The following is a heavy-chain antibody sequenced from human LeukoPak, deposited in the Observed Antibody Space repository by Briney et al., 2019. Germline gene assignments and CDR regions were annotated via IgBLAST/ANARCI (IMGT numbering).Heavy chain of an antibody. CDR2: INHSGST. CDR3: ARGFRGYSYGYIDY. V-gene: IGHV4-34*01. Sequence: PWETLSLTCAVYGGSFSGYYWSWIRQPPGKGLEWIGEINHSGSTNYNPSLKSRVTISVDTSKNQFSLKLSSVTAADTAVYYCARGFRGYSYGYIDYWGQGTLVTVSS. CDR1: GGSFSGYY. J-gene: IGHJ4*02. D-gene: IGHD5-18*01.